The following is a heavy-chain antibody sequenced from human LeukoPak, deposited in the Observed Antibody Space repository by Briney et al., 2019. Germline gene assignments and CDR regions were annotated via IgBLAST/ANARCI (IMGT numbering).Heavy chain of an antibody. Sequence: GGSLRLSCAASGGTFSSYSLSWVRQAPGEGLEWVSSISGSGGSTYYANSVKGRFTISRDNSKNTLFLQMNSLRAEDTAVYYCAKDFVTGTIPFDYWGQGTLVTVSS. V-gene: IGHV3-23*01. CDR2: ISGSGGST. CDR1: GGTFSSYS. D-gene: IGHD1-20*01. J-gene: IGHJ4*02. CDR3: AKDFVTGTIPFDY.